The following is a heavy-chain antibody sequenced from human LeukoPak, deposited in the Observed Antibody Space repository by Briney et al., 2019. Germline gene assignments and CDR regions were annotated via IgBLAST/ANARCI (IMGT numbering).Heavy chain of an antibody. CDR1: GGSVTRGAYS. D-gene: IGHD3-10*01. CDR3: ASGDYGAGSPVMRY. CDR2: IYTSGDT. Sequence: PSETLSLTCTVSGGSVTRGAYSWTWIRQPVGKGLEWIGRIYTSGDTKYNPSVKSRVTISVGASNNQFSLKLTSVTAADTAVYYCASGDYGAGSPVMRYWGHGTLVIVSS. J-gene: IGHJ4*01. V-gene: IGHV4-61*02.